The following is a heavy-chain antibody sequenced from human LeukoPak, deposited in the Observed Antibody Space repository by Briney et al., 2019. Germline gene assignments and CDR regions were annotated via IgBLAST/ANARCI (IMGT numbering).Heavy chain of an antibody. J-gene: IGHJ4*02. V-gene: IGHV1-2*06. CDR2: INPNSGGT. D-gene: IGHD3-22*01. CDR1: GYTFTSYG. CDR3: ARRSLSKWFFDY. Sequence: GASVKVSCKASGYTFTSYGISWVRQAPGQGLEWMGRINPNSGGTNYAQKFQGRVTMTRDTSISTAYMELSRLRSDDTAVYYCARRSLSKWFFDYWGQGTLVTVSS.